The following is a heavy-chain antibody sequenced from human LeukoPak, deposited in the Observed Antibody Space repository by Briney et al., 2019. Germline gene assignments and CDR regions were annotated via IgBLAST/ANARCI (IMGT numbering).Heavy chain of an antibody. CDR1: GFTFSSYW. CDR2: INSDGSST. D-gene: IGHD4-17*01. V-gene: IGHV3-74*01. J-gene: IGHJ4*02. Sequence: PGGSLRLSCAASGFTFSSYWMHWVRQAPEKGLVWVSRINSDGSSTSYADSVKGRFTISRDNAKNTLYLQMNSLRAEDTAVYYCARGKTDYVNYWGQGTLVTVSS. CDR3: ARGKTDYVNY.